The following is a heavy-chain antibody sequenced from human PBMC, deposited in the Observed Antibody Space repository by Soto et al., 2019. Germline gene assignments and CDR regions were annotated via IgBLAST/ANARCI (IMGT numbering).Heavy chain of an antibody. J-gene: IGHJ4*02. D-gene: IGHD3-9*01. CDR2: ISWNSGSI. CDR3: AKGVRYFDCPLDY. Sequence: GGSLRLSCAASGLTFDDYAMHWVRQAPGKGLEWVSGISWNSGSIGYADSVKGRFTISRDNAKNSLYLQMNSLRAEDTALYYCAKGVRYFDCPLDYWGQGTLVTVSS. V-gene: IGHV3-9*01. CDR1: GLTFDDYA.